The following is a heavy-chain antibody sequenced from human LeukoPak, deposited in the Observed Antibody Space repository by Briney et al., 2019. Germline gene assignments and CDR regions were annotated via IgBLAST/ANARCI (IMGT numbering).Heavy chain of an antibody. J-gene: IGHJ5*02. CDR3: AKDLLSYYYDSSGYLDP. Sequence: GGSLRLPCAASGFTFSSYGMHWVRQAPGKGLEWVAVISYDGSNKYYADSVKGRFTISRDNSKNTLYLQMNSLRAEDTAVYYCAKDLLSYYYDSSGYLDPWGLGTLVTVSS. CDR1: GFTFSSYG. D-gene: IGHD3-22*01. V-gene: IGHV3-30*18. CDR2: ISYDGSNK.